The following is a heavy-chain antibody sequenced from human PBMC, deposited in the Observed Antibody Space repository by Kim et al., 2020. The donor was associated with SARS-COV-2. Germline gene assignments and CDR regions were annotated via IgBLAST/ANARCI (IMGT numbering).Heavy chain of an antibody. V-gene: IGHV3-64D*09. D-gene: IGHD6-25*01. CDR2: INGNGGTT. Sequence: GGSLRLSCSASGFTFSSYALHWVRQAPGKGLESVSTINGNGGTTNYADSVRDRFTISRDNSKNTLYLQMSSLRPEDTAVYYCVKRASSSGWYGMDVWGQGTTVTVSS. CDR1: GFTFSSYA. J-gene: IGHJ6*02. CDR3: VKRASSSGWYGMDV.